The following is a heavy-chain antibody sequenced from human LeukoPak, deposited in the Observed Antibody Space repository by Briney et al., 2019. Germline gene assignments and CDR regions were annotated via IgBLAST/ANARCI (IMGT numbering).Heavy chain of an antibody. V-gene: IGHV3-23*01. CDR2: ISGDAVTI. J-gene: IGHJ4*02. D-gene: IGHD3-22*01. CDR3: AKRDYYDSSGYFPLFDY. CDR1: GFTFSSYS. Sequence: GGSLRLSCAASGFTFSSYSMAWVRQAPGKGLEWVSGISGDAVTIYYADSVKGRFTISRDNSKNTLYLQMSSLRAEDTAVYYCAKRDYYDSSGYFPLFDYWGQGTLVTVSS.